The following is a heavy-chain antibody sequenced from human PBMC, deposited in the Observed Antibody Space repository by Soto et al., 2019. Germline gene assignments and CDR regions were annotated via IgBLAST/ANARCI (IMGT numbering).Heavy chain of an antibody. Sequence: QITLKESGPPLVKPTQPLTLTCTFSGFSVTTNGMGVGWIRQPPGKALEWLAVIYWNDDKRYRSSLKSRLTITKDTSKNQVVLIMTNMDPVDTATYYCVHNAGYYTADYWGQGTLVTVSS. D-gene: IGHD3-3*01. CDR3: VHNAGYYTADY. CDR2: IYWNDDK. V-gene: IGHV2-5*01. CDR1: GFSVTTNGMG. J-gene: IGHJ4*02.